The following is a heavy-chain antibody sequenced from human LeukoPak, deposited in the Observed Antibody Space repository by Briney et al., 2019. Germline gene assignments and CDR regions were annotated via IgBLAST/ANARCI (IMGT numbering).Heavy chain of an antibody. CDR2: MNPRGGT. J-gene: IGHJ4*02. Sequence: SETLSLTCAVYGGSFSGYYWSWIRQPPGKGLEWIGEMNPRGGTDYTPSLKSRVTMSVDTSKNQFSLKMTSVTAADTAVYSCARGDVGPRLGYWGQGTLVTVSS. D-gene: IGHD1-26*01. CDR1: GGSFSGYY. V-gene: IGHV4-34*01. CDR3: ARGDVGPRLGY.